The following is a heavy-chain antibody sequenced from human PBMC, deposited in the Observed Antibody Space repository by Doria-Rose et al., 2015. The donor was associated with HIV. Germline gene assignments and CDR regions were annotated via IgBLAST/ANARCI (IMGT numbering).Heavy chain of an antibody. D-gene: IGHD6-13*01. CDR2: IFSDDER. J-gene: IGHJ4*02. CDR3: ARIKSSRWYHKYYFDF. CDR1: GVSLSSPGMG. Sequence: QVQLVQSGPVLVKPTETLTLTCTVSGVSLSSPGMGASWIRQPPGKALEWLATIFSDDERSYKTSLKSRLTISRGTSKSQVVLTMTDMDPVDTATYYCARIKSSRWYHKYYFDFWGQGTLAIVSA. V-gene: IGHV2-26*01.